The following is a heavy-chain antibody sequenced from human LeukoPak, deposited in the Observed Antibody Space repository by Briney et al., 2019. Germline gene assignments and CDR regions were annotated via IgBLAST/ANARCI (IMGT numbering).Heavy chain of an antibody. D-gene: IGHD3/OR15-3a*01. CDR2: IHYSGST. V-gene: IGHV4-59*01. CDR3: ARARYHTEMTYFRTVYYFDY. J-gene: IGHJ4*02. CDR1: GGSISSYY. Sequence: SETLSLTCTVSGGSISSYYWSWIRQPPGKGLEWIGYIHYSGSTNYNPSLKSRVTISVDTSKNQFSLKLSSVTAADTAVYYCARARYHTEMTYFRTVYYFDYWGQGALVTVSS.